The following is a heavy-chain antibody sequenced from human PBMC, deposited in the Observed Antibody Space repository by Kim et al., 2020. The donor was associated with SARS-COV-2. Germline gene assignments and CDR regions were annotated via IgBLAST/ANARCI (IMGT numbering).Heavy chain of an antibody. Sequence: GGSLRLSCAASGLTFSDYYMSWIRQAPGKGLEWVSYIDHSGGFTSYADSVKGRFTISRDNAKNSLYLQMNSLRAADTAVYYCARGHFEIHVWGQGTTVTV. J-gene: IGHJ6*02. CDR3: ARGHFEIHV. CDR1: GLTFSDYY. CDR2: IDHSGGFT. V-gene: IGHV3-11*05.